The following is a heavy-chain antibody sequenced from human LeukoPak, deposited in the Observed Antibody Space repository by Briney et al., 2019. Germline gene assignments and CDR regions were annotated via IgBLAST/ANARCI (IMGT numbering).Heavy chain of an antibody. J-gene: IGHJ3*01. CDR2: IYYSGRT. D-gene: IGHD3-9*01. CDR3: GRHRRHFDILAGFYARAFDV. Sequence: SETLSLTCTVSGGSISTSAYYWGWIRQPPGRGLEWIGNIYYSGRTYYKPSLKSRATISVHTSTNQFSLKLTSVTAANTAAYYCGRHRRHFDILAGFYARAFDVWGQGTMVTVSS. V-gene: IGHV4-39*01. CDR1: GGSISTSAYY.